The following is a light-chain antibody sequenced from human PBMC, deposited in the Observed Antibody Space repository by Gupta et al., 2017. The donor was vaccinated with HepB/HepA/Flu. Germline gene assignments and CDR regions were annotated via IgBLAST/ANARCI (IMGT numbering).Light chain of an antibody. CDR2: WAS. V-gene: IGKV4-1*01. Sequence: DIVMTQSPDSLTVSLGERATINCKSSQNLLYSSNSKNYLSWYQQKAGQAPKLLIYWASTRESGVPDRFSGSGSGTDFTLTISSLQAEDVAVYYCQQSYSTPWTFGQGTKVEIK. CDR3: QQSYSTPWT. CDR1: QNLLYSSNSKNY. J-gene: IGKJ1*01.